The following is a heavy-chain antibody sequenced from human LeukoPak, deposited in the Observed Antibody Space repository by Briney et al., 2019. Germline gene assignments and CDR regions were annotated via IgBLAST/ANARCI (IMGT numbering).Heavy chain of an antibody. CDR2: MNPNSGNT. V-gene: IGHV1-8*01. Sequence: ASVKVSCKASGYTFTSYDINWVRQATGQGLEWMGWMNPNSGNTGYAQEFQGRVTMTRDTSISTAYMELSRLRSDDTAVYYCARDLGQLLSEGDPWGQGTLVTVSS. CDR1: GYTFTSYD. D-gene: IGHD2-2*01. CDR3: ARDLGQLLSEGDP. J-gene: IGHJ5*02.